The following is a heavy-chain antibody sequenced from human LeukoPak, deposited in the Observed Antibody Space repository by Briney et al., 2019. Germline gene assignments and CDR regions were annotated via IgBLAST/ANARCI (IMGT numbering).Heavy chain of an antibody. Sequence: SGTLSLTCAVSGGSISSSNWWSWVRQPPGKGLEWIGEIYHSGSTNYNPSLKSRVTISVDKSKNQFSLKLSSVTAADTAVYYCARDLHYGSGSCSFDYWGQGTLVTVSS. CDR2: IYHSGST. CDR1: GGSISSSNW. V-gene: IGHV4-4*02. D-gene: IGHD3-10*01. J-gene: IGHJ4*02. CDR3: ARDLHYGSGSCSFDY.